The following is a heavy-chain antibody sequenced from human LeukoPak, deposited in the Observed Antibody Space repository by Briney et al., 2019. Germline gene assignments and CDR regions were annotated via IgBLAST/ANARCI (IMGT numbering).Heavy chain of an antibody. CDR3: ARLHRYIAANWFDP. D-gene: IGHD6-13*01. Sequence: GASVKVSCKASGYTFTSYAMNWVRQAPGQGLEWMGWINTNTGNPTYAQGFTGRFVFSLDTSVSTAYLQISSLKAEDTAVYYCARLHRYIAANWFDPWGQGTLVTVSS. CDR2: INTNTGNP. CDR1: GYTFTSYA. V-gene: IGHV7-4-1*02. J-gene: IGHJ5*02.